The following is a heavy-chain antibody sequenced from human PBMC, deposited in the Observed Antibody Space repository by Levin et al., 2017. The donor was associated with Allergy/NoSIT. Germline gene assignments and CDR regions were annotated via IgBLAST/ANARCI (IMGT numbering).Heavy chain of an antibody. V-gene: IGHV3-53*01. CDR1: GFTVSSNY. J-gene: IGHJ4*02. D-gene: IGHD6-13*01. Sequence: GESLKISCAASGFTVSSNYMSWVRQAPGKGLEWVSVIYSGGSTYYADSVKGRFTISRDNSKNTLYLQMNSLRAEDTAVYYCARVLAADYFDYWGQGTLVTVSS. CDR2: IYSGGST. CDR3: ARVLAADYFDY.